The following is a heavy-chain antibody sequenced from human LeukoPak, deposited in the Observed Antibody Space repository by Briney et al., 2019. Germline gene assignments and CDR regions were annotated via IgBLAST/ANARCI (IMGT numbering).Heavy chain of an antibody. V-gene: IGHV3-21*01. Sequence: GGSLRLSCAASGFTFSSYSMNWVRQAPGKGLEWVSSISRSSTYIYYADSVKGRFTVSRDNARNSLYLQMSSLRADDTAVYYCARGTLNIPGEHGAFDYWGQGTLVTVSS. CDR3: ARGTLNIPGEHGAFDY. D-gene: IGHD1-14*01. CDR1: GFTFSSYS. CDR2: ISRSSTYI. J-gene: IGHJ4*02.